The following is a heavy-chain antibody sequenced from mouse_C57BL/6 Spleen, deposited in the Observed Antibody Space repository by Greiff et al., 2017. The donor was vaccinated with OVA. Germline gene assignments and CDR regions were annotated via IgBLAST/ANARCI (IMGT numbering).Heavy chain of an antibody. CDR1: GFNIKNTY. V-gene: IGHV14-3*01. CDR2: IDPANGNT. D-gene: IGHD3-2*02. CDR3: ARGGSSGWFAY. Sequence: VQLQQSVAELVRPGASVKLSCTASGFNIKNTYMHWVKQRPEQGLEWIGRIDPANGNTKYAPKFQGKATLTAEKSSSTAYMQLSSLTSEDSAVYFCARGGSSGWFAYWGQGTLVTVSA. J-gene: IGHJ3*01.